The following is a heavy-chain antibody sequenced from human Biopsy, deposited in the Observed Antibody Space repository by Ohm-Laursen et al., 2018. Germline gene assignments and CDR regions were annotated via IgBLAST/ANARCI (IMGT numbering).Heavy chain of an antibody. CDR1: GGDINNYY. CDR2: IYPRWST. V-gene: IGHV4-4*07. J-gene: IGHJ3*01. Sequence: SDTLSLTCYVSGGDINNYYCSWIRQPAGNGLEWIGRIYPRWSTNYNPSLKSRVTMSVDTSKNQLSLRLRSVTAADTAMYYCARVVLCPTNDAFDFWGQGTMVVVSS. CDR3: ARVVLCPTNDAFDF. D-gene: IGHD2-15*01.